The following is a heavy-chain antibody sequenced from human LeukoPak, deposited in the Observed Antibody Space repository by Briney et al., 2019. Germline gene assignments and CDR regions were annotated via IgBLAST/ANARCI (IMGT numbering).Heavy chain of an antibody. CDR1: GFTFSNFW. Sequence: PGGSLRLSCAASGFTFSNFWMSWVRQAPGKGLEWVGRIRSKADGGTTDSAAPVKGRFTVSRDDSTNTLYLQMDSLRTEDTAVYYCTTWGYSDSATHWGPGTLVTVSS. CDR2: IRSKADGGTT. D-gene: IGHD4-11*01. V-gene: IGHV3-15*01. J-gene: IGHJ4*02. CDR3: TTWGYSDSATH.